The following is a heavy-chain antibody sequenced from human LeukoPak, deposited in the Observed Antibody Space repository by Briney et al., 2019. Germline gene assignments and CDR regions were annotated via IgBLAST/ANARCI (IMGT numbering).Heavy chain of an antibody. Sequence: GGSLRLSCAASGFTFSSYAMSWVRQAPGKGLEWVSAISGSGGSTYYADSVKGRFTISRDNSKNTLYLQMNSLRAEDTAVYYCAKDLDCSSTSCSYDAFDIWGQGTMVTVSS. J-gene: IGHJ3*02. CDR2: ISGSGGST. CDR3: AKDLDCSSTSCSYDAFDI. D-gene: IGHD2-2*01. CDR1: GFTFSSYA. V-gene: IGHV3-23*01.